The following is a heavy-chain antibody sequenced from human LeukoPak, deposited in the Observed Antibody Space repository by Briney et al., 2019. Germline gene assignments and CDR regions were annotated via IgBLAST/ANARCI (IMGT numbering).Heavy chain of an antibody. Sequence: GGSLRLSCAASGFTFSSYWMHWVRQAPGKGLVWVSRINSDGSSTTYADSVKGRFTISRDNAKNTLYLQMNSLRAEDTAVYYCANSVCSIPSWDSFTSWGQGTLATVPS. V-gene: IGHV3-74*01. CDR3: ANSVCSIPSWDSFTS. J-gene: IGHJ5*02. D-gene: IGHD2-2*01. CDR1: GFTFSSYW. CDR2: INSDGSST.